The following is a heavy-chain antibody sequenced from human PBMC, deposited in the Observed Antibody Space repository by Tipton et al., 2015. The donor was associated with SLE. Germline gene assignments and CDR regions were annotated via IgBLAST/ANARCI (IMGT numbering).Heavy chain of an antibody. V-gene: IGHV4-59*01. Sequence: TLSLTCTVSGGSIFSSYWSWIRQPPGKGLEWIGCIYFSGSTNYNPSLRSRVTMSVDSSNSQFSLKLSSVTAADTAVYYCARISTTCCYYFDYWGQGTLVTVSS. CDR3: ARISTTCCYYFDY. D-gene: IGHD2-2*01. CDR2: IYFSGST. CDR1: GGSIFSSY. J-gene: IGHJ4*02.